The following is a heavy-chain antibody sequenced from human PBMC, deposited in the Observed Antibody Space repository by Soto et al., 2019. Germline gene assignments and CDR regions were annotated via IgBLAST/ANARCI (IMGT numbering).Heavy chain of an antibody. CDR1: GGTFSSYA. V-gene: IGHV1-69*12. CDR3: AILSGSYYGDFDY. J-gene: IGHJ4*02. CDR2: IIPIFGTA. D-gene: IGHD1-26*01. Sequence: QVQLVQSGAEVKKPGSSVKVSCKASGGTFSSYAISWVRQAPGQGLEWMGGIIPIFGTANYAQKFQGRVTITADEPTSTAYLELSSLRSEATAVYHCAILSGSYYGDFDYGGQGTLVTVSS.